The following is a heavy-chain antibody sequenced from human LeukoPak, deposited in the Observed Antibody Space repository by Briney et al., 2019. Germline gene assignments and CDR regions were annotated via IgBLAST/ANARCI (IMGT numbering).Heavy chain of an antibody. Sequence: PGGSLRLSCAASGFTFSTYNMNWVRHAPGKGLEWVSSISSRSSSIYYADSLKGRLTISRDNAKNSLYLQMNSLRAEDTAVYYCAREAAMADFDYRGQGTLVTVSS. CDR3: AREAAMADFDY. V-gene: IGHV3-21*01. CDR1: GFTFSTYN. J-gene: IGHJ4*02. CDR2: ISSRSSSI. D-gene: IGHD5-18*01.